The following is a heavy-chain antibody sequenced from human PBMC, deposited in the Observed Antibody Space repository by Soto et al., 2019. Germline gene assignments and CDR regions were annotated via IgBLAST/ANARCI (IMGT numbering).Heavy chain of an antibody. CDR3: ARDLRGHYGP. J-gene: IGHJ3*01. Sequence: PGGSLRLSCECSCFNLINFNMIWVRQAPGEGVEWVSSVSGSSSYIYYADSVKGRFTVSRDNANNLVFLQMNGLRPEDTAMYYCARDLRGHYGPWGQGTMVTVSS. D-gene: IGHD4-17*01. CDR1: CFNLINFN. CDR2: VSGSSSYI. V-gene: IGHV3-21*06.